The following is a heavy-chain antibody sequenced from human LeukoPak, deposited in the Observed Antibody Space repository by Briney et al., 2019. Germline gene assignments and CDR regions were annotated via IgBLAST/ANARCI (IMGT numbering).Heavy chain of an antibody. CDR3: ARDGLGFLEWAFDY. CDR1: VYTFTSYA. J-gene: IGHJ4*02. CDR2: INAGNGNT. D-gene: IGHD3-3*02. V-gene: IGHV1-3*01. Sequence: ASVKVSCKASVYTFTSYAMHWVRQAPGQRLEWMGWINAGNGNTKYSQKFQGRVTITRDTSASTAYMELSSLRSEDTAVYYCARDGLGFLEWAFDYWGQGTLVTVSS.